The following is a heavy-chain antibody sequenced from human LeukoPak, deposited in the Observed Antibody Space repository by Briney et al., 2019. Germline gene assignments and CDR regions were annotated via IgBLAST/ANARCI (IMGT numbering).Heavy chain of an antibody. V-gene: IGHV1-2*02. J-gene: IGHJ5*02. D-gene: IGHD3-9*01. CDR3: AKTTLRFYDMAPDNWFDP. CDR2: GGT. Sequence: GGTNYAQKFQGRVTMTRDTSISTAYMELSRLRSDDTAVYYCAKTTLRFYDMAPDNWFDPWGQGTLVTVSS.